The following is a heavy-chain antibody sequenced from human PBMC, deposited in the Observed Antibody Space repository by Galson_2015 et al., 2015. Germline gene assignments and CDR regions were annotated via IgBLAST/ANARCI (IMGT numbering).Heavy chain of an antibody. CDR2: IKNKADSYST. D-gene: IGHD1-26*01. Sequence: SLRLSCAASGFTFSDHYMDWVRQAPGKGLEWVGRIKNKADSYSTEYAASVKGRFTISRDDSNNSLYLQMNSLKTEDTAVYYCARRIVAPWAAFDIWGQGTLVTVSS. CDR3: ARRIVAPWAAFDI. CDR1: GFTFSDHY. J-gene: IGHJ3*02. V-gene: IGHV3-72*01.